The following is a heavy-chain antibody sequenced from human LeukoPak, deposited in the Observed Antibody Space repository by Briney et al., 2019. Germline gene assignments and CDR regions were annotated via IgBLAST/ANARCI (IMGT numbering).Heavy chain of an antibody. CDR3: AASSLCGGDCYSDY. CDR1: GFTFSSYS. Sequence: GGSLRLSCAASGFTFSSYSMNWVRQAPGKGLEWVSSISSSSSYICYADSVKGRFTISRDNAKNSLYLQMNSLRAEDTAVYYCAASSLCGGDCYSDYWGQGTLVTVSS. J-gene: IGHJ4*02. CDR2: ISSSSSYI. D-gene: IGHD2-21*02. V-gene: IGHV3-21*01.